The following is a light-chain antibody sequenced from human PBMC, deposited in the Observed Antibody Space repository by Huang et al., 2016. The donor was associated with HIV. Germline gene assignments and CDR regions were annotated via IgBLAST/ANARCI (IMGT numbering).Light chain of an antibody. CDR1: QSVSSN. CDR2: GAS. J-gene: IGKJ2*01. Sequence: EIVMTQSPATLSVSPGERATLSCRASQSVSSNLAWYQQKPGQAPGLLIYGASTRATGIPARFSGTGSGTEFTLTISSLQSEDFAVYNCQQYNNWPHTFGQGTKLEIK. CDR3: QQYNNWPHT. V-gene: IGKV3-15*01.